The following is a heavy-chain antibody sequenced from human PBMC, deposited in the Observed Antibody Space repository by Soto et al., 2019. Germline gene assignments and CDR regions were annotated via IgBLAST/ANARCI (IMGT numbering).Heavy chain of an antibody. CDR1: GGLFSSFA. CDR2: IIPVFGTT. J-gene: IGHJ4*02. CDR3: AGGGGPYVWFNEC. Sequence: QGQLVQSGPEVKKPGSSVKVSCKDSGGLFSSFAISWVRQAPGQGLEWLGGIIPVFGTTEYAEKFQGRVTITADESTNKAYMDLSSLTSGDTAMYYCAGGGGPYVWFNECWGQGTLVSVSS. D-gene: IGHD3-16*01. V-gene: IGHV1-69*01.